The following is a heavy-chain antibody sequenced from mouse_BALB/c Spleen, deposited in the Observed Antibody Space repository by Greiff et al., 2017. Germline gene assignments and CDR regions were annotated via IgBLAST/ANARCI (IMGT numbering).Heavy chain of an antibody. CDR1: GYAFTNYL. CDR2: INPGSGGT. CDR3: ARLGYDGFDY. J-gene: IGHJ2*01. Sequence: QVQLQQSGAELVRPGTSVKVSCKASGYAFTNYLIEWVKQRPGQGLEWIGVINPGSGGTNYNEKFKGKATLTADKSSSTAYMQLSSLTSDDSAVYFCARLGYDGFDYWGQGTTLTGSS. D-gene: IGHD2-14*01. V-gene: IGHV1-54*01.